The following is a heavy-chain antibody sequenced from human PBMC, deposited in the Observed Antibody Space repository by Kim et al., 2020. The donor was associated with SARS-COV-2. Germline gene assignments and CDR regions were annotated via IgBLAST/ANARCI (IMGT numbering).Heavy chain of an antibody. Sequence: GGSLRLSCAASGFTFSSYAMNWVRQAPGKGLEWVSVVSGSGGSTYYADFVKGRFTISRDNSKNTLYLQMSSLRAEDTAVYYCAKLGSMVRGLLSSFDNWG. V-gene: IGHV3-23*01. CDR2: VSGSGGST. D-gene: IGHD3-10*01. CDR1: GFTFSSYA. CDR3: AKLGSMVRGLLSSFDN. J-gene: IGHJ4*01.